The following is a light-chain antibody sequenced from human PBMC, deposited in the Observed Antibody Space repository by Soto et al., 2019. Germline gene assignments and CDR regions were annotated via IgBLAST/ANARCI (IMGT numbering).Light chain of an antibody. V-gene: IGLV2-14*01. CDR2: DVS. CDR1: SSDVGGYDY. Sequence: QSALTQPASVSGSPGQTITISCTGTSSDVGGYDYVSWHQQHPGKAPKLMIYDVSKRPSGVSNRFSGSKSGNTASLTLSGLQAEDEADYYCSSKRGSTGVFGTGTKLTVL. CDR3: SSKRGSTGV. J-gene: IGLJ1*01.